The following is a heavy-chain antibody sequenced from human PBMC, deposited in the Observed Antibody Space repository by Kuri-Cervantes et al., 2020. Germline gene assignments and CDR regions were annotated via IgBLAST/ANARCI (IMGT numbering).Heavy chain of an antibody. Sequence: ETLSLTCAASGFTFSSYWMSWVRQAPGKGLEWVSAISGSGGSTYYADSVKGRFTISRDNSKNTLYLQMNSLRAEDTAVYYCAKAGYYYDSSGYYYYWGQGTLVTVSS. CDR3: AKAGYYYDSSGYYYY. V-gene: IGHV3-23*01. D-gene: IGHD3-22*01. J-gene: IGHJ4*02. CDR1: GFTFSSYW. CDR2: ISGSGGST.